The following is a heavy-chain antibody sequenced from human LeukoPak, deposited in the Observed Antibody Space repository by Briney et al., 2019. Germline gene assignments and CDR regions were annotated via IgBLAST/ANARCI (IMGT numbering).Heavy chain of an antibody. D-gene: IGHD1-7*01. CDR1: GFSLSTSGMC. J-gene: IGHJ4*02. Sequence: SGPALVKPTQTLTLTCTFSGFSLSTSGMCVSWIRQPPGKALEWLARIDWDDDKYYRTSLKTRLTISKDTSKNQVVLTMTNMDLVDTATYYCARTNSITGTNPFDYWGQGTLVTVSS. V-gene: IGHV2-70*11. CDR3: ARTNSITGTNPFDY. CDR2: IDWDDDK.